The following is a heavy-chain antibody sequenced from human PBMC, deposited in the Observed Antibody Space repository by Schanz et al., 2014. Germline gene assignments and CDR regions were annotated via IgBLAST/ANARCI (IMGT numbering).Heavy chain of an antibody. CDR1: GFSVSTNY. V-gene: IGHV3-53*01. J-gene: IGHJ6*02. CDR2: IYINSGST. D-gene: IGHD2-15*01. Sequence: EVQLVESGGGLIQPGGSLRLSCAVSGFSVSTNYMSWVRQAPGKGLEWVSSIYINSGSTNYADSVKGRFIISRDSSKNTLFLQMNSLRAEDTAVYFCARAMIVVVVGAGNGMDVWGQGTTVTVSS. CDR3: ARAMIVVVVGAGNGMDV.